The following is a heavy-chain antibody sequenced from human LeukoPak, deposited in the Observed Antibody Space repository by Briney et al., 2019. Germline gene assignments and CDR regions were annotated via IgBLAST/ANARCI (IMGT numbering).Heavy chain of an antibody. J-gene: IGHJ4*02. CDR2: ISYDGSKK. V-gene: IGHV3-30*18. Sequence: GGSLRLSCAASGFTFSSYGMHWVRQAPGKGLEWVAVISYDGSKKYYADSVKGRFTISRDNSKNTLYLQMNSLRAEDTAVYYCAKGRDSRDFDYWGQGTLVTVSS. CDR1: GFTFSSYG. CDR3: AKGRDSRDFDY. D-gene: IGHD6-13*01.